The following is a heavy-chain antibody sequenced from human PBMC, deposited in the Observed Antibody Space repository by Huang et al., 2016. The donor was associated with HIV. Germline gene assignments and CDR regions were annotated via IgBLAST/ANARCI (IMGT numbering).Heavy chain of an antibody. D-gene: IGHD1-7*01. CDR2: IKQDESEK. V-gene: IGHV3-7*01. J-gene: IGHJ6*02. CDR3: ATKTAAMDI. Sequence: VESGGRLVQPGGSIRLSCVGSTFRFGAYWMSWVSQSPGKGMEWVANIKQDESEKYYVYSVKCRFNISRDNAKKVLFLEMNNVRVEDTATYYCATKTAAMDIWGQGTTVTVS. CDR1: TFRFGAYW.